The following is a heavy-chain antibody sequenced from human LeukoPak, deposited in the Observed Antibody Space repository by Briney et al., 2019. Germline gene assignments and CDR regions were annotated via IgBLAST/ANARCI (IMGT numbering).Heavy chain of an antibody. CDR2: IHYSGST. CDR3: ARTTEGYCRGRSCYSYYYYMDV. CDR1: GGSISSYY. Sequence: SETLSLTCIVSGGSISSYYWSWIRQPPGKGLEWIGYIHYSGSTNYNPSLKSRVTISVDTSKNQFSLKLSSVTAADTAVYYCARTTEGYCRGRSCYSYYYYMDVWGKGTTVTVSS. V-gene: IGHV4-59*01. D-gene: IGHD2-15*01. J-gene: IGHJ6*03.